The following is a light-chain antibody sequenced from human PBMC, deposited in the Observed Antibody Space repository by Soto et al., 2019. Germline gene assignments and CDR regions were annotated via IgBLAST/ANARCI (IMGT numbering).Light chain of an antibody. CDR3: QQYNNWPPWT. Sequence: VMTRSPATLSVSPGESATLSCRASQSVSSNLAWYQQKPGQAPRLLIYGASTRATGIPARFSGSGSGTEFTLTISSLQSEDFAVYYCQQYNNWPPWTFGQGTKVDIK. V-gene: IGKV3-15*01. CDR1: QSVSSN. CDR2: GAS. J-gene: IGKJ1*01.